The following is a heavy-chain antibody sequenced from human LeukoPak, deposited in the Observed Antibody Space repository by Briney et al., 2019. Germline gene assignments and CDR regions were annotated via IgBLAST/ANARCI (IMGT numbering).Heavy chain of an antibody. D-gene: IGHD6-19*01. J-gene: IGHJ5*02. V-gene: IGHV4-38-2*02. CDR3: AREDSSGWFP. CDR1: GYSISSGYY. Sequence: SETLSLTCTVSGYSISSGYYWGWIRQPPEKGLEWIGSIYHSGSTYYNPSLKSRVTISVDTSKNQFSLKLSSVTAADTAVYYCAREDSSGWFPWGQGTLVTVSS. CDR2: IYHSGST.